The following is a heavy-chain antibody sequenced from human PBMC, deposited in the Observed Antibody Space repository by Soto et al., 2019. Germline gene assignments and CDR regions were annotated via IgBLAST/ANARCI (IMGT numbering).Heavy chain of an antibody. Sequence: QVQLVQSGAEVKKPGSSVKVSCKASGGTVSSYAISWVRQAPGQGLEWMGGIIPIFGTANYAQKFQGRVTITPDKSTSKAYMELSSLSSEDTAVYYCAVGYSYGYRYFDYWGQGTLVTVSS. D-gene: IGHD5-18*01. CDR1: GGTVSSYA. CDR2: IIPIFGTA. V-gene: IGHV1-69*06. J-gene: IGHJ4*02. CDR3: AVGYSYGYRYFDY.